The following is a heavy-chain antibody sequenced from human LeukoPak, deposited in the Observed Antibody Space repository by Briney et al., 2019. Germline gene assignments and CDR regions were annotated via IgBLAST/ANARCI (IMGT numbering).Heavy chain of an antibody. J-gene: IGHJ5*02. CDR3: ARAPIAARTNWFDP. CDR2: ISSSSSYI. Sequence: PGGSLRLSCAAPGFTFSSYSMNWVRQAPGKGLEWVSSISSSSSYIYYADSVKGRFTISRDNAKNSLYLQMNSLRAEDTAVYYCARAPIAARTNWFDPWGQGTLVTVSS. D-gene: IGHD6-6*01. CDR1: GFTFSSYS. V-gene: IGHV3-21*01.